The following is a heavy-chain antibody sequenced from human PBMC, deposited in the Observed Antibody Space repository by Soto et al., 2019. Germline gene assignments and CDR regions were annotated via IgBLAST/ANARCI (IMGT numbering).Heavy chain of an antibody. CDR2: INPSGGST. CDR1: GYTFTSYY. J-gene: IGHJ6*02. CDR3: ARDLAVALNYYYGMDV. V-gene: IGHV1-46*01. D-gene: IGHD6-19*01. Sequence: ASVKVSCKXSGYTFTSYYMHWVRQAPGQGLEWMGIINPSGGSTSYAQKFQGGVTMTRDTSTSTVYMELSSLRSEDTAVYYCARDLAVALNYYYGMDVWGQGTTVTVSS.